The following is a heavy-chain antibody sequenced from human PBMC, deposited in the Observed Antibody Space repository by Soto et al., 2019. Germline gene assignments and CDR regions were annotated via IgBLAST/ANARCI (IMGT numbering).Heavy chain of an antibody. CDR1: GGTFSSYA. Sequence: GASVKVSCKASGGTFSSYAISWVRQAPGQGLEWMGGIIPIFGTANYAQKFQDRVTITADKSTSTAYMELSSLRSEDTAVYYCARGGEYYDSSGSLVIDYWGQGTLVTVSS. D-gene: IGHD3-22*01. CDR2: IIPIFGTA. CDR3: ARGGEYYDSSGSLVIDY. J-gene: IGHJ4*02. V-gene: IGHV1-69*06.